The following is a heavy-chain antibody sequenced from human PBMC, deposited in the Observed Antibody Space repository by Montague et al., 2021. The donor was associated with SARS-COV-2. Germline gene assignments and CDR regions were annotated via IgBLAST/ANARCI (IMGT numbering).Heavy chain of an antibody. J-gene: IGHJ3*01. CDR2: IYSSGGT. D-gene: IGHD4-17*01. CDR1: GGSISHYY. CDR3: ARDSHYGRFYL. V-gene: IGHV4-59*01. Sequence: SETLSLTCAVSGGSISHYYWSWIRQPPGQGLEWIGYIYSSGGTNYNPSLKSRVTLSLDAAKNHFSLRLSSVTAADTAVYYCARDSHYGRFYLWGQGTLVTVSS.